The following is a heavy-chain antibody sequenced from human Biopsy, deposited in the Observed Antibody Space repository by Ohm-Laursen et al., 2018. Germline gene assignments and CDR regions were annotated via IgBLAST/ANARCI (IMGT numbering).Heavy chain of an antibody. CDR2: ISAGGAGT. CDR3: AKDLRKKAAIQLWNNWFDP. V-gene: IGHV3-23*01. CDR1: GFTFSTYA. J-gene: IGHJ5*02. D-gene: IGHD5-18*01. Sequence: SLRLSCAASGFTFSTYAMSWVRQAPGRGLEWVSAISAGGAGTYYADSVRGRFTISRDNFKNTLFLQMDSLRAEDTAVYYLAKDLRKKAAIQLWNNWFDPWGQGTLVTVSS.